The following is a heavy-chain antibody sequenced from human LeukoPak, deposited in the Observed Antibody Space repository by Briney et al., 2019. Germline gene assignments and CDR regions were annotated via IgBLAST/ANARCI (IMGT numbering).Heavy chain of an antibody. Sequence: SETLSLTCAVYGGSFSSYYWSWIRQPPGKGLEWIGYIYYSGSTNYNPSLKSRVTISVDTSKNQFSLKLSSVTAADTAVYYCARHIDYYDSSGLIDYWGQGTLVTVSS. CDR2: IYYSGST. V-gene: IGHV4-59*08. J-gene: IGHJ4*02. CDR3: ARHIDYYDSSGLIDY. CDR1: GGSFSSYY. D-gene: IGHD3-22*01.